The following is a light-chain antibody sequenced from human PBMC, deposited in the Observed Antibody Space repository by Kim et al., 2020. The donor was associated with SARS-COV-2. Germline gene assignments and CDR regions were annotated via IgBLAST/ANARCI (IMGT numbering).Light chain of an antibody. CDR1: SSDIGGYKY. V-gene: IGLV2-14*01. Sequence: QSAPTQPASVSGSPGQSITISCTGTSSDIGGYKYVSWYQQHPGKAPKLMIYDVSKRPSGVANRFSGSKSGNTASLTISGLQAGDEADYYCSSYTSSSTYYVFGTGTKVTVL. CDR2: DVS. CDR3: SSYTSSSTYYV. J-gene: IGLJ1*01.